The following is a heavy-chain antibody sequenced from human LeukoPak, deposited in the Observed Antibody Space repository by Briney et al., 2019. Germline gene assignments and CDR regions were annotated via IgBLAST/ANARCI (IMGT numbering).Heavy chain of an antibody. CDR2: ISGDGGST. Sequence: GGSLRLSCAASGFTFDDYAMHWVRQAPGKGLEWVSLISGDGGSTYYADSVKGRFTISRDNSKNSLYLQMNSLRTEDTALYYCAKVASGYCSSTSRSTRDYFDYWGQGTLVTVSS. CDR3: AKVASGYCSSTSRSTRDYFDY. D-gene: IGHD2-2*02. CDR1: GFTFDDYA. J-gene: IGHJ4*02. V-gene: IGHV3-43*02.